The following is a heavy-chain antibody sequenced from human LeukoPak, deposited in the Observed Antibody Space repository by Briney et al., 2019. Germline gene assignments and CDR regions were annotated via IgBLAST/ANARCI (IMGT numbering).Heavy chain of an antibody. CDR1: GGSFSGHY. Sequence: KPSETLSLTCGVYGGSFSGHYWSWIRQPPRKRLEWIGEINHSGNTYFNPSFKGRVTILVDSSNNQFSLTLTSVTAADTAVYYCARASLANNWNPHYYYYYMDVWGKGTAVTVSS. D-gene: IGHD1-20*01. J-gene: IGHJ6*03. V-gene: IGHV4-34*01. CDR3: ARASLANNWNPHYYYYYMDV. CDR2: INHSGNT.